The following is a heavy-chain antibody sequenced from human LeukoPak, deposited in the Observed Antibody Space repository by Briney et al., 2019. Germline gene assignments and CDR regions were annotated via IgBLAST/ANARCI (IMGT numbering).Heavy chain of an antibody. CDR1: GYSFTSYW. CDR2: IYPGDSGV. D-gene: IGHD1-20*01. V-gene: IGHV5-51*01. J-gene: IGHJ5*02. Sequence: GESLKISCKGSGYSFTSYWIGWVRQMPGKGLEWMGIIYPGDSGVRYNPSSQGQVTLSADKSINPAYLQWSSLKASDTATYYCARHPGLTSRWLDPWGQGTLVTVSS. CDR3: ARHPGLTSRWLDP.